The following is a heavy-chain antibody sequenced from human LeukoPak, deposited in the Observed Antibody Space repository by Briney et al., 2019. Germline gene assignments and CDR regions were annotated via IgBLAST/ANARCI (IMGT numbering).Heavy chain of an antibody. J-gene: IGHJ4*02. V-gene: IGHV1-69*15. CDR1: GGTFSSYA. CDR2: IIPIFGTA. CDR3: ASGAVGATASFDY. D-gene: IGHD1-26*01. Sequence: SVKVSCKASGGTFSSYAISWVRQAPGQGLEWMGRIIPIFGTANYAQKFQGRVTITADESTSTAYMELSSLRSEDTAVYYCASGAVGATASFDYWGQGTLVTVSS.